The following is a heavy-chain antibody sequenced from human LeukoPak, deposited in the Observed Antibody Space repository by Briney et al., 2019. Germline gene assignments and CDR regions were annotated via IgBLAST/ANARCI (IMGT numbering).Heavy chain of an antibody. Sequence: GGSQRLSCAASGFTFSNYWMHWVRQAPGKGLVWVSRIHGDGSSTNYADSVKGRFSITRDNAKNTVYLQMNSLRVDDTAVYFCARGYSSGCYDWGQGTLVTVSS. CDR2: IHGDGSST. CDR1: GFTFSNYW. J-gene: IGHJ4*02. D-gene: IGHD6-19*01. CDR3: ARGYSSGCYD. V-gene: IGHV3-74*01.